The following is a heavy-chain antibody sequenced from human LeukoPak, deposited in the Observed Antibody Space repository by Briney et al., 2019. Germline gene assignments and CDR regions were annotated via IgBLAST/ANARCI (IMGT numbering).Heavy chain of an antibody. Sequence: GASVKVSCKASGYTFTTYNIHWVRQAPGQGLEWMGIINPSGGSTSYAQKFQGRVTMTRDTSTSTVYMELSSLRSEDTAVYYCARDDNLAKNTMIQGYWGQGTLVTVSS. CDR1: GYTFTTYN. CDR2: INPSGGST. CDR3: ARDDNLAKNTMIQGY. J-gene: IGHJ4*02. V-gene: IGHV1-46*01. D-gene: IGHD3-22*01.